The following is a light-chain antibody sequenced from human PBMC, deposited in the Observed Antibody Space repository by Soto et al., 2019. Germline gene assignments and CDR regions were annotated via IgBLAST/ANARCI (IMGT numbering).Light chain of an antibody. CDR2: GAS. V-gene: IGKV3-20*01. CDR1: QSVSSSY. Sequence: EIVLTQSPGTLSLSPGERATLSCRASQSVSSSYLAWYQQNPGQAPRLLIYGASSRATGIPDRFSGSGSGTDFTLTISILEPEDFAVYYCQQYGSAIPFGQGTRLAIK. CDR3: QQYGSAIP. J-gene: IGKJ5*01.